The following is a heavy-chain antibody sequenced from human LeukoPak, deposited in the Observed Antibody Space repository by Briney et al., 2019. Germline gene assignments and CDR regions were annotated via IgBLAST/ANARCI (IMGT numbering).Heavy chain of an antibody. CDR3: ARFSRITWGDWGDAFDI. CDR1: GGSFSDYF. CDR2: IDDGGNT. J-gene: IGHJ3*02. D-gene: IGHD2-21*02. V-gene: IGHV4-34*01. Sequence: SETLSLTCSVYGGSFSDYFWSWIRQSPGKGLEWIGEIDDGGNTNYNPSLMSRIIVSMEKSKKQFSLVMRSVAAADTAVYYCARFSRITWGDWGDAFDIWGQGTTVIVSS.